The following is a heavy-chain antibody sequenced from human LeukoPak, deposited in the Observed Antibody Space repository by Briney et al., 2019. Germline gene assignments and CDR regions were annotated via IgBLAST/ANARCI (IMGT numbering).Heavy chain of an antibody. CDR3: AREIVVGASDY. D-gene: IGHD1-26*01. V-gene: IGHV3-30-3*01. Sequence: GGSLRLSCAASGFTFSSYGMHWVRQAPGKGLEGVAVISYDGSNKYYADSVKGRFTISRANSKNTLYLQMNSLRAEDTAVYYCAREIVVGASDYWGQGTLVTVSS. CDR1: GFTFSSYG. J-gene: IGHJ4*02. CDR2: ISYDGSNK.